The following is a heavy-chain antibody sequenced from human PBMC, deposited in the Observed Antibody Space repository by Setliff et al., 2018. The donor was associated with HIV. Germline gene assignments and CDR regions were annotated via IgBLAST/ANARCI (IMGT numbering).Heavy chain of an antibody. CDR1: GYTFTSYD. CDR3: ATRAYDSSGYLRSRVSGAALDI. J-gene: IGHJ3*02. V-gene: IGHV1-8*02. Sequence: ASVKVSCKASGYTFTSYDINWVRQATGQGLEWMGWMNPNSGNTGYAQKFQGRVTMTRNTSISTAYMELSSLRSEDTAVYYCATRAYDSSGYLRSRVSGAALDIWGQGTMVTVSS. D-gene: IGHD3-22*01. CDR2: MNPNSGNT.